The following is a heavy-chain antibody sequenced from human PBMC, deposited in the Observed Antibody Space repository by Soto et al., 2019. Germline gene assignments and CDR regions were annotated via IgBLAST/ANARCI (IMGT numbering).Heavy chain of an antibody. Sequence: PGVSLRLSCAASGFTFISYAMHWVRQAPGKGLEWVAVISYDGSNKYYADSVKGRFTISRDNSKNTLYLQMNSLRAEDTAVYYCARDSIRVVPAGRLGPFDYWGQGTLVTVSS. J-gene: IGHJ4*02. CDR3: ARDSIRVVPAGRLGPFDY. D-gene: IGHD2-2*01. CDR2: ISYDGSNK. V-gene: IGHV3-30-3*01. CDR1: GFTFISYA.